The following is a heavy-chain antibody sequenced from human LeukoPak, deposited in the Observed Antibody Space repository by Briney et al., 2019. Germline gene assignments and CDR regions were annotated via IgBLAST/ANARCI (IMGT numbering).Heavy chain of an antibody. D-gene: IGHD4-23*01. Sequence: GASVKVSCKASGYTFTGYYMHWVRQAPGQGLEWMGRINPNSGGTNYAQKFQGRVTMTRDTSISTAYMELSRLRSDDTAVYYCARDLPTVAIYYMDVWGKGTTVTVSS. J-gene: IGHJ6*03. CDR1: GYTFTGYY. CDR3: ARDLPTVAIYYMDV. V-gene: IGHV1-2*06. CDR2: INPNSGGT.